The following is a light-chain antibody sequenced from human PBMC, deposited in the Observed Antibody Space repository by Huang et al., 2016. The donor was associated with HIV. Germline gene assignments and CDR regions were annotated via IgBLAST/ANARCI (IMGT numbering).Light chain of an antibody. CDR1: QDINNY. CDR2: DAS. J-gene: IGKJ5*01. V-gene: IGKV1-33*01. Sequence: DIQMTQSPSSLSASVGDRVTITCQASQDINNYLNWYQQIPGRAPKLLISDASILDTGDPSRFSGDGSGTDFTFTISSLQPEDVATYYCQHYNGYPLTFGQGTR. CDR3: QHYNGYPLT.